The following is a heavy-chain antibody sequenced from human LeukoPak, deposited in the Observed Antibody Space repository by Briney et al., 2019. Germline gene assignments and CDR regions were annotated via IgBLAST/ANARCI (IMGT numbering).Heavy chain of an antibody. Sequence: GGSLRLSCAASGFTFSSYEMNWVRQAPGKGLEWVSYISSSGSTIYYADSVKGRFTISRDNAENSLYLQMNSLRAEDTAVYYCASQYYYDSSGYFYWGQGTLVTVSS. CDR2: ISSSGSTI. D-gene: IGHD3-22*01. CDR1: GFTFSSYE. CDR3: ASQYYYDSSGYFY. J-gene: IGHJ4*02. V-gene: IGHV3-48*03.